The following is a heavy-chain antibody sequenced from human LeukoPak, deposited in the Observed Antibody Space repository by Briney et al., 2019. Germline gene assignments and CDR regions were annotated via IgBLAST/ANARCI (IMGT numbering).Heavy chain of an antibody. J-gene: IGHJ6*02. CDR2: IYSGGST. V-gene: IGHV3-66*01. CDR1: GFTFGDYA. Sequence: GGSLRLSCTASGFTFGDYAMSWFRQAPGKGLEWVSVIYSGGSTYYADSVKGRFTISRDDSKNTLYLQMNGLRAEDTAVYYCARAPPSVVVYYYGMDVWGQGTTVTVSS. CDR3: ARAPPSVVVYYYGMDV. D-gene: IGHD2-2*01.